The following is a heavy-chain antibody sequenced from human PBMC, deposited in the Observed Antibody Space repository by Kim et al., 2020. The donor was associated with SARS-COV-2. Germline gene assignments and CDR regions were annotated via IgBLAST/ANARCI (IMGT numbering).Heavy chain of an antibody. V-gene: IGHV3-30*04. CDR1: GFTFSSYA. D-gene: IGHD1-26*01. CDR3: ARDPSGSYDVGDYFDY. Sequence: GGSLRLSCAASGFTFSSYAMHWVRQAPGKGLEWVAVISYDGSNKYYADSVKGRFTISRDNSKNTLYLQMNSLRAEDTAVYYCARDPSGSYDVGDYFDYWGQGTLVTVSS. J-gene: IGHJ4*02. CDR2: ISYDGSNK.